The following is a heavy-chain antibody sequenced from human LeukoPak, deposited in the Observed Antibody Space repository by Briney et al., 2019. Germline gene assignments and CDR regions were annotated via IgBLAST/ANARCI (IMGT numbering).Heavy chain of an antibody. J-gene: IGHJ4*02. V-gene: IGHV3-30*04. CDR1: GFIFSNYA. Sequence: PGGSLRLSCAASGFIFSNYAMHWVRQAPGKGLEWVAVISYDGSNKYYADSVKGRFTISRDNAKNTLYLQMNSLRAGDTAVYYCSRGGENYYGSGSLDYWGQGTLVTVSS. D-gene: IGHD3-10*01. CDR2: ISYDGSNK. CDR3: SRGGENYYGSGSLDY.